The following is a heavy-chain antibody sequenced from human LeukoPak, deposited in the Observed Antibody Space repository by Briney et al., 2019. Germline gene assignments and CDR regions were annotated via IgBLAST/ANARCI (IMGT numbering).Heavy chain of an antibody. V-gene: IGHV3-64*01. CDR2: ISSNGRNT. Sequence: PGGSLRLSCAASGFIFSSFALHWVRQAPGKGLEYVSAISSNGRNTYYAYSVKGRFTISRDNSKNTLYLQMGSLRAEDMAVYYCAREDYGSGSYPLDYWGQGTLVTVSS. CDR3: AREDYGSGSYPLDY. J-gene: IGHJ4*02. D-gene: IGHD3-10*01. CDR1: GFIFSSFA.